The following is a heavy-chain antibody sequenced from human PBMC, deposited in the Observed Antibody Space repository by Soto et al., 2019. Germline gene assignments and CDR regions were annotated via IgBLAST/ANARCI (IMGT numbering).Heavy chain of an antibody. CDR1: GYNFTSNW. CDR2: IDPSDSFR. J-gene: IGHJ6*02. V-gene: IGHV5-10-1*01. CDR3: ARRTIFGSVSGMDV. D-gene: IGHD3-3*01. Sequence: ESLKISCKGSGYNFTSNWIIWVRQRPGKGLEWMGRIDPSDSFRDYSPSFQGHVTISADKSISTAYLQWSSLKASDTAIYYCARRTIFGSVSGMDVWGQGTTVTVYS.